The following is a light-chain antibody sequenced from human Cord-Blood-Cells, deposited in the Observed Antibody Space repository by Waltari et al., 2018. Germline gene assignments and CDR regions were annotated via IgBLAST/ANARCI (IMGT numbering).Light chain of an antibody. CDR3: QQYDNLPRGA. Sequence: DIQMTQPPSSLSASVGDRVTITCQASQDISNYLNWYQQTPGKAPKPLIYDASNLETGVPSRFSGSRSETDFTFTISSLQPEDIATYYCQQYDNLPRGAFGQGTRLEIK. J-gene: IGKJ5*01. V-gene: IGKV1-33*01. CDR2: DAS. CDR1: QDISNY.